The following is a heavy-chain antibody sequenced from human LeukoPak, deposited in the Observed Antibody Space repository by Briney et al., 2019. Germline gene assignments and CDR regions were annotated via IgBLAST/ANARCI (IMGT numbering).Heavy chain of an antibody. CDR3: AARRGIAVNWFDP. V-gene: IGHV1-58*02. CDR2: IVVGSGNT. CDR1: GFTFTSSA. J-gene: IGHJ5*02. D-gene: IGHD6-19*01. Sequence: WASVRVSCKASGFTFTSSAMQWVRQARGQRLEWIGWIVVGSGNTNYAQKFQERVTITRDVSTSTAYMELSSLRSEDTAVYYCAARRGIAVNWFDPWGQGTLVTVSS.